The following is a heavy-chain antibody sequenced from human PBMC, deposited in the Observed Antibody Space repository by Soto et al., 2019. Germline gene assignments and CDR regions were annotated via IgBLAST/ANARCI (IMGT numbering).Heavy chain of an antibody. CDR2: ISGSGGST. CDR1: GFTFSSYA. J-gene: IGHJ4*02. D-gene: IGHD3-9*01. V-gene: IGHV3-23*01. Sequence: GSLRLSCAASGFTFSSYAMSWVRQAPGKGLEWVSAISGSGGSTYYADSVKGRFTISRDNSKNTLYLQMNSLRAEDTAVYYCANDEYYDILTGYSHDYWGQGTLVTVSS. CDR3: ANDEYYDILTGYSHDY.